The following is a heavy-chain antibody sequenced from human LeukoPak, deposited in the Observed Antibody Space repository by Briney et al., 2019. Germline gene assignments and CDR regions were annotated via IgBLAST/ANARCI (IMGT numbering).Heavy chain of an antibody. CDR1: GDSVSSATYY. V-gene: IGHV4-39*01. Sequence: SETLSLTCTVSGDSVSSATYYWGWVRQPPGKGLEWIGYISYSGTSYYTPSLQSRVTMTVDTSKNQSSLNLNSVTAADTAIYYCMRSHGAYWGQGALVTVSS. CDR2: ISYSGTS. CDR3: MRSHGAY. J-gene: IGHJ4*02. D-gene: IGHD3-10*01.